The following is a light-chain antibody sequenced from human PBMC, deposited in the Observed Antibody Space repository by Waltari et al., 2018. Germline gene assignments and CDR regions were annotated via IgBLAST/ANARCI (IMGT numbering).Light chain of an antibody. CDR3: QQYNNWPPST. CDR1: ESVASN. V-gene: IGKV3-15*01. CDR2: HAS. J-gene: IGKJ1*01. Sequence: EIVLTQSPATLSLSPGERATLSCRASESVASNLAWYQQRPGQAPRLLIFHASTRATGIPAKFSGSGSGTEFTLTISSLQSEDFAVYYCQQYNNWPPSTFGQGTKEEIK.